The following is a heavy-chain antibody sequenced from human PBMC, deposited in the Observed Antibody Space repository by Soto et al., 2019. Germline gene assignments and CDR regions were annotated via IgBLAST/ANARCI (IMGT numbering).Heavy chain of an antibody. CDR2: INPNSGVT. CDR1: GYTFTDYY. D-gene: IGHD3-3*01. J-gene: IGHJ3*02. CDR3: ARGSPWEFGVDVWVDAFDR. Sequence: ASVKVSCKASGYTFTDYYIHWLRRAPGQGLEWMGWINPNSGVTNYAQKFQGWVTMTRDTSISTAYVDVDLSGLRSDDTAVYYCARGSPWEFGVDVWVDAFDRWCQGTMVTVSS. V-gene: IGHV1-2*04.